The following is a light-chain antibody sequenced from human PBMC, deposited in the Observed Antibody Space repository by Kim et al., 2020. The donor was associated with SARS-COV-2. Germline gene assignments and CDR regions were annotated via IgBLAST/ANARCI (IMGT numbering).Light chain of an antibody. V-gene: IGKV3-20*01. J-gene: IGKJ2*01. CDR3: QQYGRSPRYT. CDR1: QSVRSSY. Sequence: EIVLTQSPGTLSLSPGKRATLSCRASQSVRSSYLAWYQQKPGQAPRLLIYGASSRATGIPDRFSGGGSGTDFTLTISRLEPEDFAMYYCQQYGRSPRYTFGQGTKLEI. CDR2: GAS.